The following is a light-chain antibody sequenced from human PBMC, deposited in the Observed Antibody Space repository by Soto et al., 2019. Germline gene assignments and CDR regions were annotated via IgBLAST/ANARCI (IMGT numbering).Light chain of an antibody. CDR2: DNN. CDR3: GTWDSSLSVWV. CDR1: ISNIGNHY. Sequence: QSVLTQPPSVSAAPGQEVTISCSGGISNIGNHYASWYQQLPGAAPKLLIYDNNKRPSGTPDRFSGSKSGTAATLGITGLQTGDEADYYCGTWDSSLSVWVFGGGTKVTVL. V-gene: IGLV1-51*01. J-gene: IGLJ3*02.